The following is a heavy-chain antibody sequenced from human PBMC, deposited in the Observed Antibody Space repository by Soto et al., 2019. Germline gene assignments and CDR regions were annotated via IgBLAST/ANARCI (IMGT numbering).Heavy chain of an antibody. V-gene: IGHV4-39*01. CDR1: GGFISSSSYY. D-gene: IGHD1-7*01. Sequence: SETLSLTCTVSGGFISSSSYYWGWIRQPPGKGLEWIGSIYYSGSTYYNPSLKSRVTISVDTSKNQFSLKLSSVTAADTAVYYCAKRLTGTTDPYYYGMDVWGQGTTVTVSS. J-gene: IGHJ6*02. CDR3: AKRLTGTTDPYYYGMDV. CDR2: IYYSGST.